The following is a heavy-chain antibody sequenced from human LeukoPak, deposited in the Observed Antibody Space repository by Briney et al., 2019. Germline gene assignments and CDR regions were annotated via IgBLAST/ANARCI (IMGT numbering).Heavy chain of an antibody. CDR1: GFTFSSYV. D-gene: IGHD2-2*02. V-gene: IGHV3-64*01. Sequence: GGSLRLSCTASGFTFSSYVMHWVRQAPGKGLECVSTIDGNGGSTYYANSVKGRFTISRDNSKNTLNLQMGSLRAEDMAVYYCARGGGYCSRSGCYRIDFWGQGSLVTVSS. CDR3: ARGGGYCSRSGCYRIDF. J-gene: IGHJ4*02. CDR2: IDGNGGST.